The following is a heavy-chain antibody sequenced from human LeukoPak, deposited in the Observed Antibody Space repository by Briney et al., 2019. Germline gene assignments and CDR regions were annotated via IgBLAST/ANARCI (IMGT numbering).Heavy chain of an antibody. J-gene: IGHJ6*03. CDR3: ARLVVGYGYGSEGNYYYYYMDV. V-gene: IGHV1-18*01. D-gene: IGHD5-18*01. Sequence: ASVKVSCKASGYTFTSYGISWVRQAPGQGLEWMGRISAYNGNTNYAQKLQGRVTMTTDISTSTAYMELRSLRSDDTAVYYCARLVVGYGYGSEGNYYYYYMDVWGKGTAVTVSS. CDR2: ISAYNGNT. CDR1: GYTFTSYG.